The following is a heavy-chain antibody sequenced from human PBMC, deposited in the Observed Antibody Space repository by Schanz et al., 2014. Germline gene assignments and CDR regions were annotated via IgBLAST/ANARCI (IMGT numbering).Heavy chain of an antibody. D-gene: IGHD2-8*01. V-gene: IGHV1-2*06. CDR2: INPNTDGT. CDR1: GYSSGGSY. J-gene: IGHJ4*02. Sequence: QVQLVQSGAEMKKPGASAKVSCKASGYSSGGSYLPFFLPAPGQGLEWMGRINPNTDGTIYAQKFQGRVTVTSDSSISTAYMELSTLTSDDTAVYYCARSLFDGPPFDLWGQGTLVTVSS. CDR3: ARSLFDGPPFDL.